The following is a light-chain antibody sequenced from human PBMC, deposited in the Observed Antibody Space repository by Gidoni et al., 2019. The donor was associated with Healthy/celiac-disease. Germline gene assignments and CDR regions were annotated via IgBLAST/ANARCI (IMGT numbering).Light chain of an antibody. CDR1: QSVSSSY. CDR3: QQYGSSPRT. CDR2: GAS. J-gene: IGKJ1*01. Sequence: ELVLTQSPGTLSLSPGERATLSCRASQSVSSSYLAWYQQKPGQAPRLLIYGASSRATGIPYRFSGSGSGTDFTLTISRLEPEDFAVYYCQQYGSSPRTFGQGTKVVIK. V-gene: IGKV3-20*01.